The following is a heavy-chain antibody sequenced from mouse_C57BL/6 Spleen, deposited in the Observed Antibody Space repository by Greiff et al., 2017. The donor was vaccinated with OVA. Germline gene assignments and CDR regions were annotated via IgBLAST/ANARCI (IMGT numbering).Heavy chain of an antibody. D-gene: IGHD1-1*01. CDR2: INPNNGGT. J-gene: IGHJ2*01. V-gene: IGHV1-22*01. Sequence: EVQLVESGPELVKPGASVKMSCKASGYTFTDYNMHWVKQSHGKSLEWIGYINPNNGGTSYNQKLKGKVTLTVYKSSSTAYMELRSLTSEDSAVYYCARWDYYGSSGGYYFDYWGQGTTLTVSS. CDR3: ARWDYYGSSGGYYFDY. CDR1: GYTFTDYN.